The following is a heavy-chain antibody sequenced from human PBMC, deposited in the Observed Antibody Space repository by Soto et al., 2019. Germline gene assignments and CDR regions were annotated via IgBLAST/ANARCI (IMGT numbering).Heavy chain of an antibody. CDR3: AKETIFRSGTTGGMDV. CDR1: GFTFSSYG. V-gene: IGHV3-30*18. CDR2: ISYDGSNK. Sequence: PGGSLRLSCAASGFTFSSYGMHWVRQAPGKGLEWEAVISYDGSNKYYADSVKGRFTISRGNSKNTLYLQMNSLRAEDTAVYYCAKETIFRSGTTGGMDVWGQGTTVTVSS. J-gene: IGHJ6*02. D-gene: IGHD1-7*01.